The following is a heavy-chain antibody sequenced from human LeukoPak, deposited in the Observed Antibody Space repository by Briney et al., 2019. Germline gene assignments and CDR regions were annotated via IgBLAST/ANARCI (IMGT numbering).Heavy chain of an antibody. Sequence: SETLSLTCTVSGGSISSYYWSWIRQPAGKGLEWIGRIYTGGSTNFSPSLKSRVTMSVDTSKNQFSLKLSSVTAADTAVYYCARWRDDYFDYWGQGTLVTVSS. CDR1: GGSISSYY. J-gene: IGHJ4*02. CDR3: ARWRDDYFDY. V-gene: IGHV4-4*07. CDR2: IYTGGST.